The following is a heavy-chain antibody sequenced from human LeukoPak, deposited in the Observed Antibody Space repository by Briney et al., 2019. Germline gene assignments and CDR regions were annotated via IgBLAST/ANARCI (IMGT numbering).Heavy chain of an antibody. Sequence: SETLSLTCTVSGGSISSYYWSWIRQPPGKGLEWIGYIYYSGSTNYNPSLKSRVTISADTSKNQFSLKLSSVTAADTAVYYCARAEVFRHIVVVTATHDAFDIWGQGTMVTVSS. D-gene: IGHD2-21*02. CDR1: GGSISSYY. J-gene: IGHJ3*02. CDR2: IYYSGST. V-gene: IGHV4-59*01. CDR3: ARAEVFRHIVVVTATHDAFDI.